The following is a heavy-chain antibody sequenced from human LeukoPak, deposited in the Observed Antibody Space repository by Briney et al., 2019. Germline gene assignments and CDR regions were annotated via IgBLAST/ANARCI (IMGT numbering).Heavy chain of an antibody. CDR1: GFTFDDYA. D-gene: IGHD2-15*01. CDR3: ARGQYCSGGSCYSVASVHNWFDP. V-gene: IGHV3-9*01. CDR2: ISWNSGSI. Sequence: GGSLRLSCAASGFTFDDYAMHWVRQAPGKGLEWVSGISWNSGSIGYADSVKGRFTISRDNAKNSLYLQMNSLRAEDTAVYYCARGQYCSGGSCYSVASVHNWFDPWGQGTLVTVSS. J-gene: IGHJ5*02.